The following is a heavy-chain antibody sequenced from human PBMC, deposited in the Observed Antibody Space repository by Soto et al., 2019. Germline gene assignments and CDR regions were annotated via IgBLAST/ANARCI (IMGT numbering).Heavy chain of an antibody. CDR2: ISSSSSTI. J-gene: IGHJ5*02. CDR3: ARQPERIAQIGWFDP. Sequence: GGSLRLSCAVSGFTFSSYSMNWVRQAPGKGLEWVSYISSSSSTIYYADSVKGRFTISRDNAKNSLYLQMNSLRAEDTAVYYCARQPERIAQIGWFDPWGQGTLVTVSS. CDR1: GFTFSSYS. V-gene: IGHV3-48*01. D-gene: IGHD6-13*01.